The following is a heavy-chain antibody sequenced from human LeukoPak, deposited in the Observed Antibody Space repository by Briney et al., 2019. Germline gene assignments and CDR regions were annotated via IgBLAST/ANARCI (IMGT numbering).Heavy chain of an antibody. CDR3: ARDRINQRIYSGYDLDRSQGAFDI. CDR1: GYTFTSYY. Sequence: ASVKVSCKASGYTFTSYYMHWVRQAPGQGLEWMGIINPSGGSTSYAQKFQGRVTMTRDTSTSTVYMELSSLRSEDTAVYYCARDRINQRIYSGYDLDRSQGAFDIWGQGTMVTVSS. D-gene: IGHD5-12*01. CDR2: INPSGGST. V-gene: IGHV1-46*01. J-gene: IGHJ3*02.